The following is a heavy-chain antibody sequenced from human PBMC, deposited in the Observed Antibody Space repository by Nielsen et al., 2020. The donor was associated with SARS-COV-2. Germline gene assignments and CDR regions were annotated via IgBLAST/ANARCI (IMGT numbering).Heavy chain of an antibody. J-gene: IGHJ4*02. Sequence: LSLTCAASGSTFSTYAMYWVRQAPGKGLEGVAVMSSDGSHKYYADSVSGRFTISRDNSKNMLYLQMSSLTEEDTGVYYCAKKAVAGVPSPLDDWGQGTLVTVSS. D-gene: IGHD6-19*01. CDR3: AKKAVAGVPSPLDD. V-gene: IGHV3-30-3*01. CDR2: MSSDGSHK. CDR1: GSTFSTYA.